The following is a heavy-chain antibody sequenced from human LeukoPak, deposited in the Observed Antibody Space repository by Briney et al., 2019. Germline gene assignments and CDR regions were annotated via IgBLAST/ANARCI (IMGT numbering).Heavy chain of an antibody. V-gene: IGHV4-34*01. D-gene: IGHD1-26*01. CDR2: INHSGST. Sequence: SETLSLTCAVYGFSFSGYYWSWVRQPPGKGLEWIGEINHSGSTNYNPSLKSRVTISVDTSKNQFSLKLSSVTAADTAVYYCARRGRGSYCFDYWGQGTLVTVSS. J-gene: IGHJ4*02. CDR1: GFSFSGYY. CDR3: ARRGRGSYCFDY.